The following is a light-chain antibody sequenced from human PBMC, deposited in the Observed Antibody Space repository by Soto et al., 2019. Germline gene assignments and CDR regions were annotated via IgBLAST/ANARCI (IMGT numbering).Light chain of an antibody. CDR2: YDD. J-gene: IGLJ2*01. CDR3: AAWADSLNGMV. CDR1: SSNIGNNA. Sequence: QSVLTQPPSVSGAPRQRVTISCSGSSSNIGNNAVNWYQQLPGKAPKLLIYYDDLLPSGVSDRFSGSRSGTSASLAISGFQSEDEAEYYCAAWADSLNGMVFGGGTKLTVL. V-gene: IGLV1-36*01.